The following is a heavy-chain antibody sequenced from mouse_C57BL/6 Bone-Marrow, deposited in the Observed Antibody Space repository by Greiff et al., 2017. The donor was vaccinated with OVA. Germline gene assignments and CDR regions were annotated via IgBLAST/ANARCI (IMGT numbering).Heavy chain of an antibody. D-gene: IGHD2-1*01. CDR3: ARGNGKRRNAMDY. V-gene: IGHV1-7*01. CDR1: GYTFTSYW. J-gene: IGHJ4*01. Sequence: QVHVKQSGAELAKPGASVKLSCKASGYTFTSYWMHWVKQRPGQGLEWIGYINPSSGYTKYNQKFKDKATLTADKSSSTAYMQLSSLTYEDSAVYYCARGNGKRRNAMDYWGQGTSVTVSS. CDR2: INPSSGYT.